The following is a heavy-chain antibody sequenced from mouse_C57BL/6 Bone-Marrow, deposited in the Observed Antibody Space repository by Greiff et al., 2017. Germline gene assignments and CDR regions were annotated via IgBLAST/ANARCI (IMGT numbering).Heavy chain of an antibody. V-gene: IGHV5-9-1*02. J-gene: IGHJ4*01. D-gene: IGHD2-3*01. CDR1: GFTFSSYA. Sequence: EVKLVESGEGLVKPGGSLKLSCAASGFTFSSYAMSWVRQTPEKRLEWVAYISSGGDYIYYADTVKGRFTISRDNARNTLYLQMSSLKSEDTAMYYCTRDSFYDGYYKGYAMDYWGQGTSVTVSS. CDR2: ISSGGDYI. CDR3: TRDSFYDGYYKGYAMDY.